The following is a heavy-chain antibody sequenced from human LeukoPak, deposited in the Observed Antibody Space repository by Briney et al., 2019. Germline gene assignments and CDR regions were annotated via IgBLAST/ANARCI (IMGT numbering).Heavy chain of an antibody. CDR1: GFTFSSYW. D-gene: IGHD5-18*01. Sequence: GGPLRLSCEASGFTFSSYWMSWFLQAPGKGPEWVANIKQDGSEKYYVDSVKGRVTISRDNAKTSLYLHMIRLRPEDTAVYYCARGRYSHGDFHFGGQGTLVTVSS. J-gene: IGHJ4*02. CDR3: ARGRYSHGDFHF. CDR2: IKQDGSEK. V-gene: IGHV3-7*01.